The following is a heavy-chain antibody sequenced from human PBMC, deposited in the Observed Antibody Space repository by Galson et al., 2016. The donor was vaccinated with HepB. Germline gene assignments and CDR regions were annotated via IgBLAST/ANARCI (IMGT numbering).Heavy chain of an antibody. J-gene: IGHJ5*02. D-gene: IGHD3-10*01. Sequence: TLSPTCSVSGGSISSGTYYWGWIRQHPGQGLEWIGYIYYSGSTYHNPSLKGRVTISLATSKNQFSLKLSSVTAADTAVYYCKRGRRVQGEGWFDPWGQGTLVTVSS. CDR3: KRGRRVQGEGWFDP. V-gene: IGHV4-31*03. CDR2: IYYSGST. CDR1: GGSISSGTYY.